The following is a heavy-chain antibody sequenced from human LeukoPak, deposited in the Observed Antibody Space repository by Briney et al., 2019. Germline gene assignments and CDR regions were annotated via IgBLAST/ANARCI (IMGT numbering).Heavy chain of an antibody. J-gene: IGHJ6*03. D-gene: IGHD2-8*01. V-gene: IGHV4-61*02. CDR1: GGSISSGSYY. Sequence: SETLSLTCTVSGGSISSGSYYWTWIRQSAAKGLEWIGRISTSGATNYSPSFKSRVTISADTSQNQFSLWLSSATAADAAVYYCARDHSTPNAGYMDVWGKGTTVTVSS. CDR3: ARDHSTPNAGYMDV. CDR2: ISTSGAT.